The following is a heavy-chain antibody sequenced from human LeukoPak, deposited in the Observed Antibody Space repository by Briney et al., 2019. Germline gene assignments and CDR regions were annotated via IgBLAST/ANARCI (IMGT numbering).Heavy chain of an antibody. Sequence: GASVKVSCKTSGYTFTSYGISWVRQAPGQGLEWMGWISAYNGNTNYAQKFQGRVTMTTDTSTSTAYMDLRSLRSDDTAVYYCARGLQETLAWLQAFSAFDIWGQGTMVTVSS. D-gene: IGHD5-24*01. V-gene: IGHV1-18*01. CDR2: ISAYNGNT. CDR3: ARGLQETLAWLQAFSAFDI. J-gene: IGHJ3*02. CDR1: GYTFTSYG.